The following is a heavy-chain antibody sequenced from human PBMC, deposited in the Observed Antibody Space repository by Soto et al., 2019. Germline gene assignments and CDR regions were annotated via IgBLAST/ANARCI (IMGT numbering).Heavy chain of an antibody. CDR3: ARRHDSVFDN. D-gene: IGHD2-15*01. CDR1: GYTFFTYD. CDR2: ISTYSGDT. J-gene: IGHJ4*02. Sequence: ASVKVSCKASGYTFFTYDISWVRQAPGQGLEWMGWISTYSGDTKYAQKFQGRVTMTTDTSTTTAYLELRSLRSDDTAVYYCARRHDSVFDNWGQGTLVTVSS. V-gene: IGHV1-18*01.